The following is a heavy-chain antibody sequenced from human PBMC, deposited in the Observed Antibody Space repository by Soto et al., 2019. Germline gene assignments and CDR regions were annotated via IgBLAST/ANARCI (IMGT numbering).Heavy chain of an antibody. CDR2: IRSKAYGGTT. CDR3: TRENASHSSSSYYYYYMDV. D-gene: IGHD6-6*01. Sequence: GGSLRLSCTASGFTFGDYAMIWFRQAPGKGLEWVGFIRSKAYGGTTEYAASVKGRFTISRDDSKSIAYLQMNSLKTEDTAVYYCTRENASHSSSSYYYYYMDVWGKGTTVTVSS. V-gene: IGHV3-49*03. CDR1: GFTFGDYA. J-gene: IGHJ6*03.